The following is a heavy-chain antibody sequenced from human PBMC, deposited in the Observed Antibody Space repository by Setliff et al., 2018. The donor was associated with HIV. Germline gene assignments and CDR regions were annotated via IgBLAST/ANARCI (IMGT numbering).Heavy chain of an antibody. V-gene: IGHV4-59*01. J-gene: IGHJ6*02. CDR1: GGSISSYY. Sequence: SETLSLTCNVSGGSISSYYWSWIRQPPGKGLEYIGYIYSNGGTNYNPSLKSRVTISIDTSKNQFSLRLSSVTAADTAVYYCARDKRASFDGRDVWGQGTTVTV. CDR2: IYSNGGT. CDR3: ARDKRASFDGRDV.